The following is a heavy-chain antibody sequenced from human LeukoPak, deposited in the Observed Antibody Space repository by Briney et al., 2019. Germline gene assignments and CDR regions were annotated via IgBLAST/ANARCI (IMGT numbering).Heavy chain of an antibody. CDR1: GFTFSSYG. CDR3: EREVGGNYFYGLAV. V-gene: IGHV3-30*03. CDR2: ISFDSSNR. D-gene: IGHD3-16*01. Sequence: GGSLRLSCSASGFTFSSYGMHWVRQAPGKGLEWVALISFDSSNRHYGDSVTGRFTISRDNSQNMLYLQMSSLRPDDTAVYFCEREVGGNYFYGLAVGGQGTTVPVSS. J-gene: IGHJ6*02.